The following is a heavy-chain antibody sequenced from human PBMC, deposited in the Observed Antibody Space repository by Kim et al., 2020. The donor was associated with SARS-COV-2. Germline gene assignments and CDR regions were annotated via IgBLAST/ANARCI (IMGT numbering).Heavy chain of an antibody. CDR3: ARDRRWLQIGRLGFDY. Sequence: GGSLRLSCAASGFTFSSYEMNWVRQAPGKGLEWVSYISSSGSTIYYADSVKGRFTISRDNAKNSLYLQMNSLRAEDTAVYYCARDRRWLQIGRLGFDYWGQGTLVTVSS. CDR2: ISSSGSTI. V-gene: IGHV3-48*03. D-gene: IGHD5-12*01. CDR1: GFTFSSYE. J-gene: IGHJ4*02.